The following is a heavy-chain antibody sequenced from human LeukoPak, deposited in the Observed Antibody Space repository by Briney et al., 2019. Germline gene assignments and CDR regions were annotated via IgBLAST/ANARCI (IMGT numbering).Heavy chain of an antibody. CDR2: NSGSGGST. V-gene: IGHV3-23*01. CDR1: GFTFSNYA. D-gene: IGHD5-18*01. CDR3: TKGTIWLPFDY. Sequence: GGSLRLSCAASGFTFSNYAMSWARQAPGKELEWFLANSGSGGSTYYAHSVKGRFTISRDNSKNTLYLQMNSLTAEDTAVYYCTKGTIWLPFDYWGQGTLVTVSS. J-gene: IGHJ4*02.